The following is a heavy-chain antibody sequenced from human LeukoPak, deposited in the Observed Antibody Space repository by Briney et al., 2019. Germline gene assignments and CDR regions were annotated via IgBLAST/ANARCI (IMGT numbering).Heavy chain of an antibody. CDR1: GFAVFSNY. V-gene: IGHV3-66*01. J-gene: IGHJ4*02. Sequence: PGGSLRLSCAASGFAVFSNYMNWVRQAPGKGLEWVSVIYSDGDTSYADSVKGRFTISRDISKNTLYLQMNSLRVEDTAVYYCARGLGDYATFDFWGQGTLVTVSS. CDR3: ARGLGDYATFDF. D-gene: IGHD3-16*01. CDR2: IYSDGDT.